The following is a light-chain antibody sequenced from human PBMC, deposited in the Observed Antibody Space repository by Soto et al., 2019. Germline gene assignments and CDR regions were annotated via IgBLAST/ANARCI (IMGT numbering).Light chain of an antibody. CDR2: EVS. J-gene: IGLJ1*01. CDR3: SSYTTASTLV. CDR1: SSDVGAYDY. V-gene: IGLV2-14*01. Sequence: QSVLTQPASVSGSPGQSITISCTGTSSDVGAYDYVSWFQQYPGKAPKLMISEVSNRPSGVSDRFSGSKSANTASLTISGLQADDEADYYCSSYTTASTLVFGTGTKLTVL.